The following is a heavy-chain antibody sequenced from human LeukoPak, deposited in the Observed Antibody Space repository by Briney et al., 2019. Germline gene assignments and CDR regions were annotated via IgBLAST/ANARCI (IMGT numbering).Heavy chain of an antibody. CDR1: GYTFIGYY. J-gene: IGHJ4*02. D-gene: IGHD2-15*01. CDR2: ISVYNGNT. CDR3: ARVVVVAATGFPYYFDY. Sequence: GASVKVSCKASGYTFIGYYIHWVRQAPGQGLEWMGWISVYNGNTNYAQKLQGRVTMTTDTSTSTAYMELGSLRSDDTAVYYCARVVVVAATGFPYYFDYWGQGTPVTVSS. V-gene: IGHV1-18*04.